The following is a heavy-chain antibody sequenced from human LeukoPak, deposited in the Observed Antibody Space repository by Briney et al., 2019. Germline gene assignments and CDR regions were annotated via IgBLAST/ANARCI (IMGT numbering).Heavy chain of an antibody. CDR3: ARGHDYGDYFWFDP. Sequence: ASVKVSCKASGYTFTSYDINWVRQATGQGLEWMGWMNPNSGNTGYAQKFQGRVTMTRNTSISTAYMELSSLRSEDTAVYYCARGHDYGDYFWFDPWGQGTLVTVSS. V-gene: IGHV1-8*01. CDR1: GYTFTSYD. CDR2: MNPNSGNT. D-gene: IGHD4-17*01. J-gene: IGHJ5*02.